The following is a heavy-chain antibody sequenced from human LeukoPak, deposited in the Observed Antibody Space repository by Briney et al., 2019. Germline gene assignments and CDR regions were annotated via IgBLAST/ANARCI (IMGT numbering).Heavy chain of an antibody. CDR1: GGSFSGYY. Sequence: SETLPLTCAVYGGSFSGYYWSWIRQPPGKGLEWTGEINHSGSTNYNPSLKSRVAISVDTSKNQFSLKLSSVTAADTAVYYCARGGAPRYSSGWYGRRLDYWGQGTLVTVSS. CDR3: ARGGAPRYSSGWYGRRLDY. D-gene: IGHD6-19*01. CDR2: INHSGST. J-gene: IGHJ4*02. V-gene: IGHV4-34*01.